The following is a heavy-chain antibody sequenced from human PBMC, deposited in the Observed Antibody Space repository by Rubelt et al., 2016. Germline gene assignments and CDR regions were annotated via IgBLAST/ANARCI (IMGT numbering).Heavy chain of an antibody. D-gene: IGHD1-26*01. CDR2: ISYTGNT. Sequence: QVLLQESGPGLVKPSETLSLTCTVSGGSITSHNWSWIRQPPGKGLEWIGYISYTGNTNYNPSLQSRATISADTSTNQFSRGLGPVTAADTAVYYCAGLWIVGTANAFDIWGQGTMVAVSS. J-gene: IGHJ3*02. V-gene: IGHV4-59*08. CDR1: GGSITSHN. CDR3: AGLWIVGTANAFDI.